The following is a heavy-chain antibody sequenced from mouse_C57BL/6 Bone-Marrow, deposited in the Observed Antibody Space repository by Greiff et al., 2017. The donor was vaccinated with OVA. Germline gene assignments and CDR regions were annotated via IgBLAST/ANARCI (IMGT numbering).Heavy chain of an antibody. Sequence: QVQLKQSGAELARPGASVKLSCRASGSTFTSYGISWVRQGPGQGLEWIGEIYPRSGNIYYNETFKGNATQTADKSSSTAYMEVRSLTSEDSAVYFCARSVLRYAYWGQGTTLTVSS. D-gene: IGHD1-1*01. V-gene: IGHV1-81*01. CDR3: ARSVLRYAY. CDR1: GSTFTSYG. J-gene: IGHJ2*01. CDR2: IYPRSGNI.